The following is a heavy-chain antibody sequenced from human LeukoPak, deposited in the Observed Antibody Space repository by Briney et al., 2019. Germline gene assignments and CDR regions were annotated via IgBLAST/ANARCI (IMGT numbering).Heavy chain of an antibody. CDR2: IYHSGST. Sequence: PSETLSLTCAVSGGSISSSNWWSWVRQPPGKGLEWIGEIYHSGSTNYNPSLKSRVTISVDTSKNQFSLKLSSVTAADTAVYYCARAKLYGKNWFDPWGQGTLVTVSS. CDR1: GGSISSSNW. D-gene: IGHD2-8*01. CDR3: ARAKLYGKNWFDP. V-gene: IGHV4-4*02. J-gene: IGHJ5*02.